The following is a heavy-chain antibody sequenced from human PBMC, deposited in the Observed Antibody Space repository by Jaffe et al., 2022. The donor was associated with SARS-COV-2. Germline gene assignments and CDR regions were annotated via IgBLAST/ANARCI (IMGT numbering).Heavy chain of an antibody. CDR2: IYYSGST. CDR1: GGSISSGGYY. J-gene: IGHJ6*02. CDR3: ARDSIVPPGHSSSSGKGMDV. Sequence: QVQLQESGPGLVKPSQTLSLTCTVSGGSISSGGYYWSWIRQHPGKGLEWIGYIYYSGSTYYNPSLKSRVTISVDTSKNQFSLKLSSVTAADTAVYYCARDSIVPPGHSSSSGKGMDVWGQGTTVTVSS. D-gene: IGHD6-6*01. V-gene: IGHV4-31*03.